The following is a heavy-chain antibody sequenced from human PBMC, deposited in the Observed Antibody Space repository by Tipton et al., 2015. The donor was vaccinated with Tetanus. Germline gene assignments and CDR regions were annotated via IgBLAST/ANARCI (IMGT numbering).Heavy chain of an antibody. CDR1: GYSFTSHW. Sequence: VQLVQSGADVKKPGESLKISCKASGYSFTSHWIGWVRQMPGKGLEWMGMIFPDDSDTRYSPSFQGHVTFSVDKSTSTVYLQWSSLKASDPAMYFCARTYSPSSPFDHWGQGTLVAVSS. V-gene: IGHV5-51*01. CDR2: IFPDDSDT. CDR3: ARTYSPSSPFDH. D-gene: IGHD1-26*01. J-gene: IGHJ4*02.